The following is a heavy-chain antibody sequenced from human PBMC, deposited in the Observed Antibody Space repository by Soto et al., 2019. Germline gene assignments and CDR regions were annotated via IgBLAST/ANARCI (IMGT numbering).Heavy chain of an antibody. D-gene: IGHD5-12*01. J-gene: IGHJ4*02. Sequence: ESGGAMVSPRGSLRLSCAASGFTFSDYYVNRIRQAPGKGLEWISYISSSGLTISYADSVKGRFTISRDNAQNSVFLQMDSLRAEDTAVYYCVRDRHHQEYRGDYWGQGTLVSVSS. CDR3: VRDRHHQEYRGDY. CDR1: GFTFSDYY. V-gene: IGHV3-11*01. CDR2: ISSSGLTI.